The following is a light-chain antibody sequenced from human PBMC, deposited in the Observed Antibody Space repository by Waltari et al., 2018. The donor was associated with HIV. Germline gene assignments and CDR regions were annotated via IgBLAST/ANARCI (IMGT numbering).Light chain of an antibody. J-gene: IGKJ1*01. CDR1: QSVSSNY. CDR2: AVS. V-gene: IGKV3-20*01. CDR3: PHYGDSVPWT. Sequence: EIVLTQSPGTLSLAPGDTATLSCRASQSVSSNYLTWYQQKPGQPPRLLMFAVSNRATGIPDRFSGSGSGTDFILTITRLDPEDFAVYYCPHYGDSVPWTFGQGTRVEIK.